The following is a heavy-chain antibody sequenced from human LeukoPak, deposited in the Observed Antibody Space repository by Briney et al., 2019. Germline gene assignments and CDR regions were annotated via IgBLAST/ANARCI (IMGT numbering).Heavy chain of an antibody. CDR3: AREGGSGAYSGNFDY. J-gene: IGHJ4*02. D-gene: IGHD3-16*01. V-gene: IGHV3-33*01. Sequence: PGGSLRLSCGASGFTFSQYGMHWVRQAPGKGLEWVAIIWPDGSHEKYADSVKGRFTISRDNTNSTLYLQMSSLRGEDTAVYYCAREGGSGAYSGNFDYWGQGTLVTVSS. CDR1: GFTFSQYG. CDR2: IWPDGSHE.